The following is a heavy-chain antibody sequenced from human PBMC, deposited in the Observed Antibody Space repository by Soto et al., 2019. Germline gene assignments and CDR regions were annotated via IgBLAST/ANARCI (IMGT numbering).Heavy chain of an antibody. CDR2: ISYDGSNK. D-gene: IGHD6-6*01. Sequence: PGWSLRLSCAASGFTFSSYAMHWVRQAPGKGLEWVAVISYDGSNKYYADSVKGRFTISRDNSKNTLYLQMNSLRAEDTAVYYCARDSSSSEAAYYYYGMDVWGQGTTVTVSS. J-gene: IGHJ6*02. CDR3: ARDSSSSEAAYYYYGMDV. CDR1: GFTFSSYA. V-gene: IGHV3-30-3*01.